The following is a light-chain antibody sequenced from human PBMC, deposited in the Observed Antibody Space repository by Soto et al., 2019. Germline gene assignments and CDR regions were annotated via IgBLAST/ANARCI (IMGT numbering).Light chain of an antibody. J-gene: IGKJ3*01. Sequence: EIALTQSPGTLPLSPGERATLSYRASHSVSGSYLTWYQQKPGQAPRLLIYGASSRATGIPDRFSGSGSGTDFTLTISRLEPEDFAVYYCQYYGSSVFTFGPGTKVDI. CDR1: HSVSGSY. V-gene: IGKV3-20*01. CDR3: QYYGSSVFT. CDR2: GAS.